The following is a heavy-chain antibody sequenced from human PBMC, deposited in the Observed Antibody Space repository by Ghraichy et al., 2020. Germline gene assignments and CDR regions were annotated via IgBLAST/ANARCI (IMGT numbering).Heavy chain of an antibody. V-gene: IGHV1-46*01. CDR2: INPSSSFT. CDR3: AREVPGVGGFEY. Sequence: ASVKVSCKASGYTFINYYMHWVRQAPGQGLEGMGMINPSSSFTAYAQKFQGRLTMTRDTSTNTVYMQLSSLRSEDSAVYYCAREVPGVGGFEYWGQGTLVTVSS. D-gene: IGHD3-16*01. J-gene: IGHJ4*02. CDR1: GYTFINYY.